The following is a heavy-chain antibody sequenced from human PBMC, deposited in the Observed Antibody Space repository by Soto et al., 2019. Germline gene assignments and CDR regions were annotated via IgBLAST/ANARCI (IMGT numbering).Heavy chain of an antibody. J-gene: IGHJ6*02. V-gene: IGHV1-3*01. D-gene: IGHD1-26*01. CDR1: GYTFTSYA. Sequence: SVKVSCKASGYTFTSYAMHWVRQAPGQRLEWMGWINAGNGNTKYSQKFQGRVTITRDTSASTAYMELSSLRSEDTAVYYCARVARDSALRPYYYGMDVWGQGTTVTVSS. CDR3: ARVARDSALRPYYYGMDV. CDR2: INAGNGNT.